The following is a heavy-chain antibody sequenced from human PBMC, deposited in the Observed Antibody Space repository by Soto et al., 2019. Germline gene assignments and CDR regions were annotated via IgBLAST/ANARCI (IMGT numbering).Heavy chain of an antibody. CDR2: VYYSGST. V-gene: IGHV4-59*01. CDR3: ARELIVGPAEYFQH. J-gene: IGHJ1*01. Sequence: ASETLSLTCTLSGGSISGYYWSWIRQPPGKGLEWIGYVYYSGSTKYNPSLESRVTISVDMSNNQFSLMLTSVTAADTAVYYCARELIVGPAEYFQHWGQGTLVTVSS. D-gene: IGHD1-26*01. CDR1: GGSISGYY.